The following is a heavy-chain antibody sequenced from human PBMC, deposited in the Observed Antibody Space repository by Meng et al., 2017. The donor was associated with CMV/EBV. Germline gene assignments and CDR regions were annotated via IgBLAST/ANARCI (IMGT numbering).Heavy chain of an antibody. Sequence: QVQLQQWGAGLLKPSEXLSPTCAVYGGSFSGYYWSWIRQPPGKGLEWIGEINHSGSTNYNPSLKSRVTISVDTSKNQFSLKLSSVTAADTAVYYRARQFRGVITPFDYWGQGTLVTVSS. V-gene: IGHV4-34*01. CDR1: GGSFSGYY. J-gene: IGHJ4*02. D-gene: IGHD3-10*01. CDR2: INHSGST. CDR3: ARQFRGVITPFDY.